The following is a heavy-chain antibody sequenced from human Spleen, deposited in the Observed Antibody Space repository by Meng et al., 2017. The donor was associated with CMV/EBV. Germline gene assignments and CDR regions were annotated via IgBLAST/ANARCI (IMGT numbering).Heavy chain of an antibody. CDR3: AKSRKNGWFEDHSFDY. CDR2: ISAYNGNT. D-gene: IGHD6-19*01. J-gene: IGHJ4*02. CDR1: GYTFTSYG. V-gene: IGHV1-18*04. Sequence: ASVKVSCKASGYTFTSYGITWVRQAPGQGLEWMGWISAYNGNTNYAQNLQGRVTMTTDTSTNSAYMELRSLRPEDTAFYYCAKSRKNGWFEDHSFDYWGQGALVTVSS.